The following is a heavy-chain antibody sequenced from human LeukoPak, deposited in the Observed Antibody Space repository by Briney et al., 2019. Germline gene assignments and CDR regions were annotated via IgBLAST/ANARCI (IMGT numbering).Heavy chain of an antibody. J-gene: IGHJ6*03. CDR3: ARTTEGYCRSTSCYGFYYSYYMDV. CDR2: IYYSGST. V-gene: IGHV4-61*10. D-gene: IGHD2-2*01. CDR1: GGSISSGSYY. Sequence: SETLSLTCTVSGGSISSGSYYWSWLRHPAGKGLEWIGYIYYSGSTNYNPSLKSRVTISVATSKNQFSLKLNSVTAADTAVYYCARTTEGYCRSTSCYGFYYSYYMDVWGKGTTVTISS.